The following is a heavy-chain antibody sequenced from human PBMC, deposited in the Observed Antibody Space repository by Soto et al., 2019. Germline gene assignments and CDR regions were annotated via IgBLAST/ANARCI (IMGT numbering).Heavy chain of an antibody. CDR2: MNPNSGNT. Sequence: GASVKVSCKASGYTFTSYDINWVRQATGQGLEWMGWMNPNSGNTGYAQKFQGRVTMTRNTSISTAYMELSSLRSEDTAVYYCARGRAYYDFWSGYRLNWFDPWGQGTLVTVSS. J-gene: IGHJ5*02. CDR3: ARGRAYYDFWSGYRLNWFDP. D-gene: IGHD3-3*01. CDR1: GYTFTSYD. V-gene: IGHV1-8*01.